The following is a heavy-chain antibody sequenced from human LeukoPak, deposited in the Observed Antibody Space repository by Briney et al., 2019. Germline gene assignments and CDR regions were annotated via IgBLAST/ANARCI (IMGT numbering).Heavy chain of an antibody. J-gene: IGHJ4*02. CDR2: ISSSSSYI. Sequence: GGSLRLSCAASGFTFSSYTMNWVRQAPGKGLEWVSAISSSSSYIYYADSVKGRFTISRHNAKRSLYLQMNSLRAEDTAVYYCARADYGDYSTFDYWGQGTLVTVSS. CDR3: ARADYGDYSTFDY. CDR1: GFTFSSYT. V-gene: IGHV3-21*01. D-gene: IGHD4-17*01.